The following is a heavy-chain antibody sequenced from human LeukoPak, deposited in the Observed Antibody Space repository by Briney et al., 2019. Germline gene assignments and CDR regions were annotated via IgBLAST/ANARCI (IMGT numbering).Heavy chain of an antibody. Sequence: GGSLRLSCAASGFTFSSYSMNWVRQAPGKGREWVSYISSSSSTIYYADSVKGRFTISRDNAKNSLYLQMNSLRAEDTAVYYCARDRGYNCNYAPWFGEHDDAFDIWGQGTMVTVSS. V-gene: IGHV3-48*01. D-gene: IGHD1-7*01. J-gene: IGHJ3*02. CDR2: ISSSSSTI. CDR1: GFTFSSYS. CDR3: ARDRGYNCNYAPWFGEHDDAFDI.